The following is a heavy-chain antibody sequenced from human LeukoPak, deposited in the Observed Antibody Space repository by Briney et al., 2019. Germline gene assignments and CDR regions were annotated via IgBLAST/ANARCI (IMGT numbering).Heavy chain of an antibody. CDR1: GFTFSSYA. J-gene: IGHJ4*02. V-gene: IGHV3-23*01. D-gene: IGHD7-27*01. CDR3: AKLTGANYYFDY. Sequence: SGGSLRLSCAASGFTFSSYAMSWVRQAPGKGLEWVSAISGSGGSTYYADSVRGRFTISRDNSKNTLYLQMNSLRAEDTALYYCAKLTGANYYFDYWGQGTLVTVSS. CDR2: ISGSGGST.